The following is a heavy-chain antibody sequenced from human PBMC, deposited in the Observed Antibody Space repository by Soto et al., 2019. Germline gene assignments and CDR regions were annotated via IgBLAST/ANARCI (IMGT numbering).Heavy chain of an antibody. J-gene: IGHJ4*02. CDR1: GFTFSTYS. D-gene: IGHD6-19*01. Sequence: EVQLVESGGDLVQPGGSLRLSCAASGFTFSTYSMNWVRQAPGKGLEWVSSISSSSTIHYADSVKGRFTISRDSVQNSLYLQMHGLRAEDTAVYYCARERGSGWTFDYWGQGTLVTASA. CDR3: ARERGSGWTFDY. V-gene: IGHV3-48*01. CDR2: ISSSSTI.